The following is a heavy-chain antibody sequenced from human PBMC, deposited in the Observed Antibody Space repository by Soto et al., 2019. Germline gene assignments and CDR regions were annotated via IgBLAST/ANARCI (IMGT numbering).Heavy chain of an antibody. CDR3: ARGLGYCSGGSCYHWFDP. D-gene: IGHD2-15*01. CDR1: GGSISSSSYY. Sequence: PSETLSLTCTVSGGSISSSSYYWGWIRQPPGKGLEWIGYIYYSGSTNYNPSLKSRVTISVDTSKNQFSLKLSSVTAADTAVYYCARGLGYCSGGSCYHWFDPWGQGTLVTVSS. CDR2: IYYSGST. V-gene: IGHV4-61*05. J-gene: IGHJ5*02.